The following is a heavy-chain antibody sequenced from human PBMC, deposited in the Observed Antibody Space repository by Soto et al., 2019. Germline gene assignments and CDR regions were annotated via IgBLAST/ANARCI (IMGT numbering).Heavy chain of an antibody. Sequence: SETLSLTCTVSGGSLSNYYWSWIRQPPGKGLEWIGYIYYTDTINYNPSLKSRAIISVDTSKNQFSLKLSSVTAADTAVYYCATLPPRIVVVFTEMPTWGQGILVTVSS. CDR2: IYYTDTI. V-gene: IGHV4-59*12. D-gene: IGHD2-21*01. CDR1: GGSLSNYY. J-gene: IGHJ5*02. CDR3: ATLPPRIVVVFTEMPT.